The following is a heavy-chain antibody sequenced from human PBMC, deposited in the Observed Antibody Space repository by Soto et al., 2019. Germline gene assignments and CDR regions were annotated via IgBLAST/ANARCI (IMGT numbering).Heavy chain of an antibody. V-gene: IGHV4-30-2*01. CDR3: VRVPSP. CDR1: GGSISSGGYS. CDR2: TYHSGST. J-gene: IGHJ5*02. Sequence: QLQLQESGSGLVKPSQTRSRTCAVSGGSISSGGYSWSWIRLPPGKGLEWIGYTYHSGSTYYNRSLKSRVTISVDRSKNQFSLKLSSVTAADTAVYYCVRVPSPWGQGTLVCVSS.